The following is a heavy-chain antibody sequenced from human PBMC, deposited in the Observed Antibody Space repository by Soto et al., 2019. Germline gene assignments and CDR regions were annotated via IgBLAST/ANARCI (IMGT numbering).Heavy chain of an antibody. CDR3: AKGGTMIVVVITNFDY. CDR1: GFTFSSYA. CDR2: ISGSGGST. J-gene: IGHJ4*02. V-gene: IGHV3-23*01. D-gene: IGHD3-22*01. Sequence: XESLSLSCAASGFTFSSYAKSWVRQAPGKGLEWVSAISGSGGSTYYADSVKDRFTISRDNSKNTLYLQMNSLRAEDTAVYYCAKGGTMIVVVITNFDYWGQGTLVTVSS.